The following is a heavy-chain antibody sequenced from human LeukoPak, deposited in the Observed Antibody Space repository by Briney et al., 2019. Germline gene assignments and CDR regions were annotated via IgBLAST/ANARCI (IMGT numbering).Heavy chain of an antibody. CDR1: GGSISSYY. Sequence: SETLSLTCTVSGGSISSYYWSWIRQPAGKGLEWIGRIYTSGSTNYNPSLNSRVTMSVDTSKNQFSLKLSSVTAADTAVYYCARRRPVAGLGVTPPFDYWGQGTLVTVSS. D-gene: IGHD6-19*01. CDR2: IYTSGST. V-gene: IGHV4-4*07. J-gene: IGHJ4*02. CDR3: ARRRPVAGLGVTPPFDY.